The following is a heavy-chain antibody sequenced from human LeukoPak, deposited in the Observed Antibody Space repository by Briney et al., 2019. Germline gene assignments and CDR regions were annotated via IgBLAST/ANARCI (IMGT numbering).Heavy chain of an antibody. CDR2: IYYSGST. V-gene: IGHV4-31*03. Sequence: SETLSLTCTVSGGSISSGGYYWSWIRQHPGKGLEWIGYIYYSGSTYYNPSLKSRVTISVDTSKNQFSLKLSSVTAADTAVYYCARGVVARTAHFDYWGQGTLVTVSS. D-gene: IGHD3-22*01. CDR1: GGSISSGGYY. CDR3: ARGVVARTAHFDY. J-gene: IGHJ4*02.